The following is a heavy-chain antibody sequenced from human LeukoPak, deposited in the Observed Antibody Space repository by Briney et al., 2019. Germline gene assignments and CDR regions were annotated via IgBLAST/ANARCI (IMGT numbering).Heavy chain of an antibody. CDR2: IYYSGST. CDR3: ARDLLNEGNHLDY. D-gene: IGHD4-23*01. J-gene: IGHJ4*02. V-gene: IGHV4-30-4*01. Sequence: SETLSLTCTVSGGSISSGDYYWGWIRQPPGKGLEWIGYIYYSGSTYYSPSLKSRVTISVDTSKNQFSLKLSSVTAADTAVYYCARDLLNEGNHLDYWGQGTLVTVSS. CDR1: GGSISSGDYY.